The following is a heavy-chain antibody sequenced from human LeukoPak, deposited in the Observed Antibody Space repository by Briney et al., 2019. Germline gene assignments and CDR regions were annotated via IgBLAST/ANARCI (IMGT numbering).Heavy chain of an antibody. CDR2: FDPEDGET. D-gene: IGHD2-2*01. V-gene: IGHV1-24*01. CDR3: ATGLSTLSSVPAAPWGDAFDI. CDR1: GYTFTSYG. Sequence: GASVKVSCKASGYTFTSYGISWVRQAPGQGLEWMGGFDPEDGETIYAQKFQGRVTMTEDTSTDTAYMELSSLRSEDTAVYYCATGLSTLSSVPAAPWGDAFDIWGQGTMVTVSS. J-gene: IGHJ3*02.